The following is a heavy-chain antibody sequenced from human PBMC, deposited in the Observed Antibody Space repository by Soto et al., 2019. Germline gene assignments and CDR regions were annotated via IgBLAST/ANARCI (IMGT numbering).Heavy chain of an antibody. CDR1: GYTFTSYY. CDR3: ARDPFIYDSSGYPYGMDV. Sequence: ASVKVSCKASGYTFTSYYMHWVRQAPGQGLEWMGIINPSGGSTSYAQKFQGRVTMTRDTSTSTVYTELSSLRSEDTAVYYCARDPFIYDSSGYPYGMDVWGQGTTVTVSS. J-gene: IGHJ6*02. CDR2: INPSGGST. D-gene: IGHD3-22*01. V-gene: IGHV1-46*01.